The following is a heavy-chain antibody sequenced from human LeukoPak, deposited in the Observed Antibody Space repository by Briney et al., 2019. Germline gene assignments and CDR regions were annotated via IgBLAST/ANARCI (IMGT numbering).Heavy chain of an antibody. Sequence: GGSLRLSCAASGFTLNNAWMSWVRQAPGKGLEWVGRVKSITDGGTADYIAPVKGRFTISRDDSKNTLYLRVNSVKTEDTAVYYCSRVYSGYDFDYYYGMDVWGQGTTVTVSS. CDR1: GFTLNNAW. J-gene: IGHJ6*02. V-gene: IGHV3-15*01. D-gene: IGHD5-12*01. CDR3: SRVYSGYDFDYYYGMDV. CDR2: VKSITDGGTA.